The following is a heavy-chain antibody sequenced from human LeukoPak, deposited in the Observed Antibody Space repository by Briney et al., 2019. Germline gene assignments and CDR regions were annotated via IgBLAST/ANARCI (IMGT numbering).Heavy chain of an antibody. CDR3: ARYALSYCGGDCYPDY. J-gene: IGHJ4*02. CDR1: GYTFTGYY. Sequence: ASVKVPCKASGYTFTGYYMHWVRQAPGQGLEWMGWINPNSGGTNYAQKFQGRVTMTRDTSISTAYMELSRLRSDDTAVYYCARYALSYCGGDCYPDYWGQGTPVTVSS. CDR2: INPNSGGT. V-gene: IGHV1-2*02. D-gene: IGHD2-21*02.